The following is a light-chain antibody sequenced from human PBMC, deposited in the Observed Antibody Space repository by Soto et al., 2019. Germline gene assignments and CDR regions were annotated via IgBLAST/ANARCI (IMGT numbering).Light chain of an antibody. J-gene: IGKJ1*01. CDR3: QQYDSSPRT. CDR2: GTS. Sequence: EIVLTQSPATLSLSLGERATLSCRASQSVSSYSLAWYQQKPGKAPRLVMYGTSSRATGIPDRFSGSGSGTDFTLTISRLEPEDFAVYYCQQYDSSPRTFGQGTKVDIK. CDR1: QSVSSYS. V-gene: IGKV3-20*01.